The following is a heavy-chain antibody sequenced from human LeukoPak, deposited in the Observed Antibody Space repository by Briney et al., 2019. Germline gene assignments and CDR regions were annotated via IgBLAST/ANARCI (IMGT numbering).Heavy chain of an antibody. D-gene: IGHD3-22*01. CDR3: ARVLHKRNYDSTTYYGY. Sequence: GGSLRLSCAASGFMFSSYSMNWVRQAPGKGLEWVSYISSSSSTIYYADSVKGRFTISRDNAKNSLYLQMNSLRAEDTAVYYCARVLHKRNYDSTTYYGYWGQGTLVTVSS. V-gene: IGHV3-48*01. CDR2: ISSSSSTI. CDR1: GFMFSSYS. J-gene: IGHJ4*02.